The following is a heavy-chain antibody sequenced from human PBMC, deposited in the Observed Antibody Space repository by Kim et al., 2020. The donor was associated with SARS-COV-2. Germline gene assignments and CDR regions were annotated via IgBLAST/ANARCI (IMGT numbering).Heavy chain of an antibody. J-gene: IGHJ4*02. Sequence: GGSLRLSCAASGFTFSSYAMHWVRQAPGKGLEWVAVISYDGSNKYYADSVKGRFTISRDNSKNTLYLQMNSLRAEDTAVYYCASEDKYYGSGSSSFDYWGQGTLVTVSS. CDR1: GFTFSSYA. D-gene: IGHD3-10*01. V-gene: IGHV3-30-3*01. CDR3: ASEDKYYGSGSSSFDY. CDR2: ISYDGSNK.